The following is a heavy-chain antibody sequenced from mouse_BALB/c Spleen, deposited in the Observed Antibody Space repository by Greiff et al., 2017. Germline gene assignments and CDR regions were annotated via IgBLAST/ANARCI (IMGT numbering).Heavy chain of an antibody. CDR2: INPDSSTI. CDR1: GFDFSRYW. D-gene: IGHD1-1*01. J-gene: IGHJ4*01. Sequence: EVKVIESGGGLVQPGGSLKLSCAASGFDFSRYWMSWVRQAPGKGLEWIGEINPDSSTINYTPSLKDKFIISRDNAKNTLYLQMSKVRSEDTALYYCARTTVVARYAMDYWGQGTSVTVSS. CDR3: ARTTVVARYAMDY. V-gene: IGHV4-1*02.